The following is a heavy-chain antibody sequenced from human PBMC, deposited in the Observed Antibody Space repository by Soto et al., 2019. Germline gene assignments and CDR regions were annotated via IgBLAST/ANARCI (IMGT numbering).Heavy chain of an antibody. CDR2: ISYSGST. J-gene: IGHJ4*02. CDR3: ARALNARRGIQLWN. Sequence: QVQLQESGPGLVKASQTLSLTCTLSGGSFTSGDFYWSWIRQAPGKGLEWVGYISYSGSTSYNPSLKSRLTIXSXTXXNQFSLKMTSVTAADTAVYYCARALNARRGIQLWNWGQGALVTVSS. CDR1: GGSFTSGDFY. D-gene: IGHD5-18*01. V-gene: IGHV4-30-4*01.